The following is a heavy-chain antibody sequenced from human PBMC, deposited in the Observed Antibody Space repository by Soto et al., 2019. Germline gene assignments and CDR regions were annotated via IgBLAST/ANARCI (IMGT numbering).Heavy chain of an antibody. D-gene: IGHD2-15*01. J-gene: IGHJ4*03. V-gene: IGHV4-30-4*01. CDR3: ARELGYCSGGSCYPPEGCFDY. CDR1: GGSISSGDYY. Sequence: QVQLQESGPGLVKPSQTLSLTCTVSGGSISSGDYYWSWIRQPPGKGLEWIGYIYYSGSTYYNPSLKSGVTLSVDTSKNQFSLKLSSVPAAGTAVYYCARELGYCSGGSCYPPEGCFDYWGQGTLVTVSS. CDR2: IYYSGST.